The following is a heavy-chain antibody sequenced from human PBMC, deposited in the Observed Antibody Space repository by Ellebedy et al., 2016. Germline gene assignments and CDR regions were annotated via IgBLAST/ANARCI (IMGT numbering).Heavy chain of an antibody. D-gene: IGHD3-10*01. J-gene: IGHJ4*02. CDR3: AKARMVRGVLDY. CDR1: GFTVSSNY. Sequence: GESLKISXAASGFTVSSNYMSWVHQAPGKGLEWVSVIYSGGSTYYADSVKGRFTISRHNSKNTLYLQMNSLRAEDTAVYYCAKARMVRGVLDYWGQGTLVTVSS. V-gene: IGHV3-53*04. CDR2: IYSGGST.